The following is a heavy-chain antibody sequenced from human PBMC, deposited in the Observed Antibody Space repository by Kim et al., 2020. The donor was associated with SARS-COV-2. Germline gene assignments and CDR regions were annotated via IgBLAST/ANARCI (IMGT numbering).Heavy chain of an antibody. CDR2: IYSGGST. V-gene: IGHV3-53*01. D-gene: IGHD4-17*01. J-gene: IGHJ6*02. CDR3: AREAHALYGDFPQDYYYYGMDV. CDR1: GFTVSSNY. Sequence: GGSLRLSCAASGFTVSSNYMSWVRQAPGKGLEWVSVIYSGGSTYYADSVKGRFTISRDNSKNTLYLQMNSLRAEDTAVYYCAREAHALYGDFPQDYYYYGMDVWGQGTTVTVSS.